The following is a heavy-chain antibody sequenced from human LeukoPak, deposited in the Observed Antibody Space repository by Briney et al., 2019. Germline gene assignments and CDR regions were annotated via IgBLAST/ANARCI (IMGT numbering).Heavy chain of an antibody. CDR1: GFTFDDYA. CDR2: ISSSGSTI. V-gene: IGHV3-48*03. CDR3: ARVSSYDSSGTDY. J-gene: IGHJ4*02. D-gene: IGHD3-22*01. Sequence: PGGSLRLSCAASGFTFDDYAMHWVRQAPGKGLEWVSYISSSGSTIYYADSVKGRFTISRDNAKNSLYLQMNSLRAEDTAVYCCARVSSYDSSGTDYWGQGTLVTVSS.